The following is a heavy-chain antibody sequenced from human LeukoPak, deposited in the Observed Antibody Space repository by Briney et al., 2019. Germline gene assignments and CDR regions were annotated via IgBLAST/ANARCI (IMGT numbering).Heavy chain of an antibody. CDR2: ISGYNGNT. J-gene: IGHJ4*02. V-gene: IGHV1-18*01. CDR3: ARVGWSGGDWFSGGDH. Sequence: ASVKVSCKTSGYTFSRYGVGWARQAPGQGLEWMGWISGYNGNTNYAQRFQDRVTLTTDTSTSTGSMEFRSLRSDDTAVYYCARVGWSGGDWFSGGDHWGQGTLVTVSS. D-gene: IGHD2-21*02. CDR1: GYTFSRYG.